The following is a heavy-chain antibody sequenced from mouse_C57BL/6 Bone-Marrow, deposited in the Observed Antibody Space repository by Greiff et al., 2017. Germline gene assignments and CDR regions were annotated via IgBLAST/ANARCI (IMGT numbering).Heavy chain of an antibody. CDR2: IWGGGST. J-gene: IGHJ3*01. V-gene: IGHV2-9*01. Sequence: VQLKESGPGLVAPSQSLSITCTVSGFSFTSYGVDWVRQPPGKGLEWLGVIWGGGSTNYNSGLMSRLSISKDNCKSHVFLKMNSLQTDDTAMYYCAKREYYGISYGFAYWGQGTLVTVSA. D-gene: IGHD1-1*01. CDR1: GFSFTSYG. CDR3: AKREYYGISYGFAY.